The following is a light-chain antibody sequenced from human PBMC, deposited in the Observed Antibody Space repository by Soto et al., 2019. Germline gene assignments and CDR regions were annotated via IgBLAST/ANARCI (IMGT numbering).Light chain of an antibody. CDR2: AAS. Sequence: DIQLTQSPSFLSASVGDRVTITCRASQGISSYLAWYQQKPGKAPKLLIYAASTLQSGVPSRFSGSGSGPEFTLTFSSLQPEDFATYSCQQLNSYPITFGQQTRLEIK. CDR1: QGISSY. J-gene: IGKJ5*01. CDR3: QQLNSYPIT. V-gene: IGKV1-9*01.